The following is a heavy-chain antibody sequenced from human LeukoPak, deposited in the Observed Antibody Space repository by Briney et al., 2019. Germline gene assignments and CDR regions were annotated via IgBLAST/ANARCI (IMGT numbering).Heavy chain of an antibody. J-gene: IGHJ4*02. CDR1: GGSISSYY. Sequence: TSETLSLTCTVSGGSISSYYWSWIRQPPGKGLEWIGYIHYSGSTNYNPSLKSRVTISVDTSKNQFSLKLSSVTAADTAVYYCARASPPYYFDYWGQGTLVTVSS. CDR3: ARASPPYYFDY. V-gene: IGHV4-59*01. CDR2: IHYSGST.